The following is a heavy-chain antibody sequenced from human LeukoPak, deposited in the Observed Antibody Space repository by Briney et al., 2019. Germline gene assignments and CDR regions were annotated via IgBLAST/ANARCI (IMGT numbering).Heavy chain of an antibody. CDR3: ARLRVGAFDALDI. V-gene: IGHV4-59*01. Sequence: SETLSLTCTVSGGSISSYYWSWIRQPPGKGLEWIGYIYYSGSTNYNPSLKSRVTISVDTSKNQFSLKLSSVTAADTAVYYCARLRVGAFDALDIWGQGTMVTVSS. CDR1: GGSISSYY. D-gene: IGHD1-26*01. CDR2: IYYSGST. J-gene: IGHJ3*02.